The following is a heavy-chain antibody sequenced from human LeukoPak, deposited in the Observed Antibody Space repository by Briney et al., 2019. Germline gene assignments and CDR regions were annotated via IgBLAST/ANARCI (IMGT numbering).Heavy chain of an antibody. Sequence: ASVKVSCKVSGHTLIALSMHWVRQAPGKGVEWLGGFEPEDGETTYAQQFQGRVTMTEGTSTDTAYMELSSLRSEDTAVYYCAASSPQNWKTHEYWGQGTLVTVSS. CDR1: GHTLIALS. CDR2: FEPEDGET. V-gene: IGHV1-24*01. D-gene: IGHD1-1*01. J-gene: IGHJ4*02. CDR3: AASSPQNWKTHEY.